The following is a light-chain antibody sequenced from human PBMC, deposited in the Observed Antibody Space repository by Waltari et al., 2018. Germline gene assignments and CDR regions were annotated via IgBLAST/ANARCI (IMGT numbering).Light chain of an antibody. CDR2: EVS. Sequence: QSALTQPPSASGSPGQSVTISCTGTSSDVGRYNYVSWYQQHPGKAPKVMIYEVSKRPSGVPDRFSGSKSGNTASLTVSGLQAEDEADYYCGSYGGSNNLVFGGGTKLTVL. CDR1: SSDVGRYNY. J-gene: IGLJ2*01. V-gene: IGLV2-8*01. CDR3: GSYGGSNNLV.